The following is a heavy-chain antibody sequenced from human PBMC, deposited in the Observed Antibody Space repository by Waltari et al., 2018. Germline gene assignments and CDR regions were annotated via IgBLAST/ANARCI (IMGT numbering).Heavy chain of an antibody. CDR2: IYYSGST. D-gene: IGHD3-22*01. Sequence: RLQESGPGLVKPSETLSLTCTVSGGSISSSSYYWGWIRQPPGKGLEWIGNIYYSGSTYYNPSLKSRVTITVDTSKNQVSLKLSSVTAADTAVYYCAGDSSGMYYFDYWGQGSLVTVSS. CDR1: GGSISSSSYY. CDR3: AGDSSGMYYFDY. V-gene: IGHV4-39*07. J-gene: IGHJ4*02.